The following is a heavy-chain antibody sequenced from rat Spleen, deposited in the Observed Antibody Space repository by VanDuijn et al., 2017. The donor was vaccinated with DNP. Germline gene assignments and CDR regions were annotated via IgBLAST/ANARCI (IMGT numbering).Heavy chain of an antibody. Sequence: QVQLKESGPGLVLPSQTLSLTCTVSGFSLTSYTVSWVRQPPGKGLEWIAAMSSGGSTYYNSALKSRLSISRDTSKSQVFLQMNSLQTEDTAIYYCARETMMVVITTPFDYWGQGVMVTVSS. V-gene: IGHV2-6*01. CDR1: GFSLTSYT. J-gene: IGHJ2*01. CDR2: MSSGGST. D-gene: IGHD1-12*02. CDR3: ARETMMVVITTPFDY.